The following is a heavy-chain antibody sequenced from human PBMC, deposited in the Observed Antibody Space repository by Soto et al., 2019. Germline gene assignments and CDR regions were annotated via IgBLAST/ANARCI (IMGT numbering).Heavy chain of an antibody. CDR3: ARYLAAGLVDY. V-gene: IGHV1-18*01. CDR2: ISAYNGNT. J-gene: IGHJ4*02. Sequence: QVQLVQSGAEMKKPGASVKVSCKASGYTFISYGISWVRQAPGQGLEWMGWISAYNGNTNYAQMLQVRVTMTTDTSTSTAYMELRILISDDTAVYYCARYLAAGLVDYCGQGTLVTVSS. D-gene: IGHD6-19*01. CDR1: GYTFISYG.